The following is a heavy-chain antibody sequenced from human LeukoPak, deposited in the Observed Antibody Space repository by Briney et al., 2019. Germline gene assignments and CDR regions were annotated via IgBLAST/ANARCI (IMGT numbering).Heavy chain of an antibody. CDR2: ISSSGSTI. J-gene: IGHJ6*02. Sequence: GGSLRLSCAAPGFTFSDYYMSWIRQAPGKGLEWVSYISSSGSTIYYADSVKGRFTISRDNAKNSLYLQMNSLRAEDTAVYYCARDCSSTSCYYYGMDVWGQGTTVTVSS. V-gene: IGHV3-11*01. D-gene: IGHD2-2*01. CDR1: GFTFSDYY. CDR3: ARDCSSTSCYYYGMDV.